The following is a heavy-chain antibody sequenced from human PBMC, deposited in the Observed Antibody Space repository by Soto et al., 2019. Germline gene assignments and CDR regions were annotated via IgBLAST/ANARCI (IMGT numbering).Heavy chain of an antibody. CDR1: GFTVSSNY. D-gene: IGHD6-13*01. J-gene: IGHJ4*02. CDR2: IYSGGST. Sequence: GGSLRLSCAASGFTVSSNYMSWVRQAPGKGLEWVSVIYSGGSTYYADSVKGRFTISRDNSKNTLYLQMNSLRAEDTAVYYCARSHSSSWYHSPFDYWGQGTLVTVSS. V-gene: IGHV3-66*01. CDR3: ARSHSSSWYHSPFDY.